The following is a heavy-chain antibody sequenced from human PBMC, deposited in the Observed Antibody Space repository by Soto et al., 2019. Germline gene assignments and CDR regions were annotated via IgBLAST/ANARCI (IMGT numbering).Heavy chain of an antibody. CDR1: GDSVSSNNPT. D-gene: IGHD5-18*01. J-gene: IGHJ4*02. CDR2: TYYRSKWYN. Sequence: PSQTLSLTCAISGDSVSSNNPTWNWIRQSPSRGLEWLGRTYYRSKWYNDYALSVKNRITVNPDTSKNQFSLQLNSVTPEDTAVYYCARESKSGGYSYGHFDYWGQGTLVTVSS. CDR3: ARESKSGGYSYGHFDY. V-gene: IGHV6-1*01.